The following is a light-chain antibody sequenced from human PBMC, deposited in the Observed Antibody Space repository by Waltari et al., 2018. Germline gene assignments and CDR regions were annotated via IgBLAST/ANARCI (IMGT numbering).Light chain of an antibody. V-gene: IGKV1-12*01. J-gene: IGKJ1*01. Sequence: EIHITQSPSSVSASVGDRVAMSCRAGQDISTSLAWYQQKSGKAPSLLIYHSSTLQSGVPSRFSGAGTGTDFTLTINNLHPEDFATYFCQQGDTSPPTFGPGTKVELK. CDR2: HSS. CDR3: QQGDTSPPT. CDR1: QDISTS.